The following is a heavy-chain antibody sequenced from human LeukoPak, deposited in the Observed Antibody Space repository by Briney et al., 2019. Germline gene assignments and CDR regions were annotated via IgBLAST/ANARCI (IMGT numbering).Heavy chain of an antibody. J-gene: IGHJ4*02. CDR2: INPNSGGT. D-gene: IGHD5-18*01. V-gene: IGHV1-2*02. Sequence: GSVKVSCKASGYTFTGYYMHWVRQAPGQGLEWMGWINPNSGGTNYAQKFQGRVTMTRDTSISTAYMELSRLRSDDTAVYYCATEYSYGYGYFGYWGQGTLVTVSS. CDR3: ATEYSYGYGYFGY. CDR1: GYTFTGYY.